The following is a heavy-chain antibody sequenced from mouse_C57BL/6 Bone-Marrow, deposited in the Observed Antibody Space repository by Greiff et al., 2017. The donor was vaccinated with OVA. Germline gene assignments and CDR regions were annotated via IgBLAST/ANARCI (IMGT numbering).Heavy chain of an antibody. J-gene: IGHJ1*03. CDR2: IDPENGDT. CDR1: GFNIKDDY. V-gene: IGHV14-4*01. CDR3: TTNGLYFDV. Sequence: EVKLQESGAELVRPGASVKLSCTASGFNIKDDYMHWVKQRPEQGLEWIGWIDPENGDTEYASKFQGKATITADTSSNTAYLQLSSLTSEDTAVYYCTTNGLYFDVWGTWTTVTVSS. D-gene: IGHD2-2*01.